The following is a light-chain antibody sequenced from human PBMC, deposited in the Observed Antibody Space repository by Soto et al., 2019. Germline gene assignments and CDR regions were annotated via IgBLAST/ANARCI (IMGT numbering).Light chain of an antibody. V-gene: IGLV2-14*01. CDR3: TSWTTSTPMK. Sequence: QSALTQPASVSGSPGQSITISCTGTSSDVGAYNYVSWYQQHPGKAPKLMIYDVNIRPSGVSNRFSGSKSGNTASLTISGLQAEDEADDYFTSWTTSTPMKFGGGTKLTVL. CDR2: DVN. CDR1: SSDVGAYNY. J-gene: IGLJ2*01.